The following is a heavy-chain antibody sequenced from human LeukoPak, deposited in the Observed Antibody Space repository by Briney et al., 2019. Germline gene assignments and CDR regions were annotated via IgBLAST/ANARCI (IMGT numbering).Heavy chain of an antibody. J-gene: IGHJ4*02. D-gene: IGHD3-10*01. CDR3: AREHYDHNYYKFDS. Sequence: GGSLRLSCAASGFTFSDFWMSWVRQAPGKGLEWVADIKQDGSQKHYLDSVRGRFTISRDNAKPSLSLQMNSLRVEDTAVYYCAREHYDHNYYKFDSWGPGTLVAVSS. CDR1: GFTFSDFW. V-gene: IGHV3-7*01. CDR2: IKQDGSQK.